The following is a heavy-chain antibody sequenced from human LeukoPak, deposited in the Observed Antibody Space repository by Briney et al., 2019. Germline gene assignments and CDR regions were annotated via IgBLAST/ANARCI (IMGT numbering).Heavy chain of an antibody. CDR1: GFTFSSYA. CDR3: AKAAGLWTARVPFDHFDS. D-gene: IGHD5-18*01. Sequence: GGSLRLSCAASGFTFSSYAMSWVRQAPGKGLEWVSTISSGGSTYYADSVKGRFTVSRDNSKNTLSLQMNSLRAEDTAVYYCAKAAGLWTARVPFDHFDSCGQGTLVTVSS. V-gene: IGHV3-23*01. J-gene: IGHJ4*02. CDR2: ISSGGST.